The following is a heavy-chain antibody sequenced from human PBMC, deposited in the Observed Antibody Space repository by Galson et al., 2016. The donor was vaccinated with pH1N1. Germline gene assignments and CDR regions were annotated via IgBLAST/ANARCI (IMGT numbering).Heavy chain of an antibody. Sequence: PALVTPPQTLTLTCTFSGFSIHSSGMGVGWIRQPPGQALEWLAVIYWDDDKRYSLSLKSRLTISKDTSKNQVVLTMTNMDPVDTGTYYCAHREVMITTAFDFWGRGTMVTVSS. CDR1: GFSIHSSGMG. D-gene: IGHD3-10*01. CDR2: IYWDDDK. V-gene: IGHV2-5*08. J-gene: IGHJ3*01. CDR3: AHREVMITTAFDF.